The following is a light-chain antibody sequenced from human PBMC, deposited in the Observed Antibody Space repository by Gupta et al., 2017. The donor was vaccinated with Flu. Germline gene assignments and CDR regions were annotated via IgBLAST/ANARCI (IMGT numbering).Light chain of an antibody. Sequence: TQSPGTLSLSPGERATLSCRASQSVSSSYLAWDQQKPGQAPRLLIYGASSRATGIPDRFSGSGSGTDFTLTISRLEPEDFAGYYCQQYLTFGGGTKVEIK. CDR3: QQYLT. J-gene: IGKJ4*01. CDR1: QSVSSSY. V-gene: IGKV3-20*01. CDR2: GAS.